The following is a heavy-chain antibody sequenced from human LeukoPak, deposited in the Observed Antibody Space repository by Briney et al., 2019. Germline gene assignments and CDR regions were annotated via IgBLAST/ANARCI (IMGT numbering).Heavy chain of an antibody. J-gene: IGHJ5*02. D-gene: IGHD3-16*01. CDR1: GGSINNYY. Sequence: SETLSLTCTVSGGSINNYYWSWIRQPPGKGLERIGYIYSSGSTNYNPSLKSRVIISVDTSKNQFSLKLSSVTAADTAVYYCARRTLCCGERFDPWGQGTLVTVSS. V-gene: IGHV4-59*08. CDR3: ARRTLCCGERFDP. CDR2: IYSSGST.